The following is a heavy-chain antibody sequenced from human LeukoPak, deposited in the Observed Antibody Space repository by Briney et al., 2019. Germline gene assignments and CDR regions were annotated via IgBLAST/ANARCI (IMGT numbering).Heavy chain of an antibody. V-gene: IGHV3-7*01. D-gene: IGHD3-10*02. CDR2: VKEDGGER. J-gene: IGHJ6*04. CDR3: AELGITMIGGV. CDR1: GFTFSRYW. Sequence: GGSLRLSCAASGFTFSRYWMTWVRQAPGKGLEWVANVKEDGGERYYVDSVKGRFTISRDNAKNSLYLQMNSLRAEDTAVYYCAELGITMIGGVWGKGTTVTISS.